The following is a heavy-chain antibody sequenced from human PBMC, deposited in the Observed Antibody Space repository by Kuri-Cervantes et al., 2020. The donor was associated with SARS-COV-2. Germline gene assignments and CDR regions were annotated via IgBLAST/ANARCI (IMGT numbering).Heavy chain of an antibody. V-gene: IGHV3-21*04. D-gene: IGHD6-19*01. J-gene: IGHJ4*02. Sequence: ETLSLTCAASGFTFSSYSMNWVRQAPGKGLKWVSSISSSSSYIYYADSVKGRFTISGDNAKNSLYLQMNSLRAEDTAVYYCARDSSVAVWGQGTLVTVSS. CDR3: ARDSSVAV. CDR2: ISSSSSYI. CDR1: GFTFSSYS.